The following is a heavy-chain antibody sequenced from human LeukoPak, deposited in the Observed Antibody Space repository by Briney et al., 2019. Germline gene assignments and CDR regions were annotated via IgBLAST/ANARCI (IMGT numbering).Heavy chain of an antibody. D-gene: IGHD3-16*01. Sequence: GGSLRLSCAASGFTFRTYGMHWVRQAPGKGLEWVTFILYDGSDKYYADSVKGRFTISRDNSKNTLFLQMNSLRVEDTAVYYCAKRADYYDSSRALYDAFDLWGQGTMVTVSS. CDR3: AKRADYYDSSRALYDAFDL. V-gene: IGHV3-30*02. J-gene: IGHJ3*01. CDR2: ILYDGSDK. CDR1: GFTFRTYG.